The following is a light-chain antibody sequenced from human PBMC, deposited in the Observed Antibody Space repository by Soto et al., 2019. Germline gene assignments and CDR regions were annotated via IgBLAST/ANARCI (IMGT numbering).Light chain of an antibody. J-gene: IGLJ2*01. Sequence: QSALTQPASVSGSPGQSITISCTGTSSDVGGYNYVSWYQQHPGKAPKLMIYEVSNRPSGVSNRFSGSKSGNTASLTISGLQAEDDGDYYCSSYTSSSTLVVLGGGTELTV. CDR1: SSDVGGYNY. CDR3: SSYTSSSTLVV. V-gene: IGLV2-14*01. CDR2: EVS.